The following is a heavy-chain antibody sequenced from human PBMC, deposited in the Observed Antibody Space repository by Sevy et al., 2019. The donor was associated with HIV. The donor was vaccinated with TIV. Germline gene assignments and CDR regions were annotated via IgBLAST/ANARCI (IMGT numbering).Heavy chain of an antibody. J-gene: IGHJ4*02. D-gene: IGHD3-22*01. CDR1: GFTFNNYA. Sequence: GGSLRLSCAASGFTFNNYAMTWVRQAPGKGLEWVSAVSGGGDTTCYADSVKGRFTISRDNSKNTLYLQMNSLRAEDTALYYCAKGGSTSGYYLNYFAYWGQGTLVTVSS. CDR2: VSGGGDTT. CDR3: AKGGSTSGYYLNYFAY. V-gene: IGHV3-23*01.